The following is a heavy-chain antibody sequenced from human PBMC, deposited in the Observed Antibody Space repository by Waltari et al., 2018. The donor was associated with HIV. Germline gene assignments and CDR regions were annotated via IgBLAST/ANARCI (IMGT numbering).Heavy chain of an antibody. D-gene: IGHD3-10*01. CDR3: ARRGVLTYYYTMDV. J-gene: IGHJ6*02. V-gene: IGHV3-33*01. Sequence: QVQLVESGGGVVQPGRSLRLSCAASGFTFSSYGMHWVRQAPGKGRGGVAVIWLDGSNKYYADSVKGRFSISRDNSKNTLYLQMNSLRAEDTAVYFCARRGVLTYYYTMDVWGQGTTVTVSS. CDR1: GFTFSSYG. CDR2: IWLDGSNK.